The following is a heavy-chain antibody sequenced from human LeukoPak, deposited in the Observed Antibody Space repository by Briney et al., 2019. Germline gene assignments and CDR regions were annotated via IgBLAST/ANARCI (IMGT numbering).Heavy chain of an antibody. CDR1: GGSFSGYY. D-gene: IGHD3-22*01. CDR2: INHSGST. V-gene: IGHV4-34*01. CDR3: AKVRSGYLEYYFDY. Sequence: PSETLSLTCAVYGGSFSGYYWSWIRQPPGKGLEWIGEINHSGSTNYNPSLKSRVTISVDTSKNQLSLKLSSVTAADTAVYYCAKVRSGYLEYYFDYWGQGTLVTVSS. J-gene: IGHJ4*02.